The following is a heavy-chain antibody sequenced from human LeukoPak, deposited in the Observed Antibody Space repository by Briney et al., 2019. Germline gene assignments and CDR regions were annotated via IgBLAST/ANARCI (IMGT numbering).Heavy chain of an antibody. CDR1: GFTFSSYA. CDR2: ISGGGGST. CDR3: ARSRDFDY. V-gene: IGHV3-64*02. Sequence: PGRPLRLSCAASGFTFSSYAIHWVRQAPGKGLEYVSAISGGGGSTHYVDSVKGRFTISRDKSKNTVYLQMGSLRAEDTAVYYCARSRDFDYWGQGTLVTVSS. J-gene: IGHJ4*02.